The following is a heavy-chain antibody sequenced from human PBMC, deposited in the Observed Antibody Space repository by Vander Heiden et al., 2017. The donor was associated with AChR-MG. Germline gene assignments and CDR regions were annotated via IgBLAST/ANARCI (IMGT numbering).Heavy chain of an antibody. Sequence: QVQLVQSGAEVTKPGAPVKLSCRASGYIFTGYYMHWVRQGPGQGLEWMGWINPNSGGTHYAQKVQGRVTMTRDTSISTAYMELSSLTSDDTAVDFCGRAPSILQRIIDYWGQGSLVTVSS. CDR2: INPNSGGT. J-gene: IGHJ4*02. CDR1: GYIFTGYY. V-gene: IGHV1-2*02. CDR3: GRAPSILQRIIDY. D-gene: IGHD3-10*01.